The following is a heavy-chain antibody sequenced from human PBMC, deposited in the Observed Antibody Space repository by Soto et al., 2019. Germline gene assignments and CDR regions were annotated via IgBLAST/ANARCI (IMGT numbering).Heavy chain of an antibody. CDR2: INWNGGST. CDR1: GFTFDDYG. D-gene: IGHD6-13*01. J-gene: IGHJ4*02. V-gene: IGHV3-20*04. Sequence: GGSLRLSCAASGFTFDDYGMSWVRQAPGKGLEWVSGINWNGGSTGYADSVKGRFTISRDNAKNSLYLQMNSLRAEDTALYYCARDLNHGYSSSWPEYWGQGTLVTVSS. CDR3: ARDLNHGYSSSWPEY.